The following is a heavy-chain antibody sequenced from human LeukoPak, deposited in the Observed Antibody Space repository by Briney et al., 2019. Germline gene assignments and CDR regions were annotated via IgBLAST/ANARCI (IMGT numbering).Heavy chain of an antibody. CDR2: ISGSGGST. CDR1: GFTFSSYA. J-gene: IGHJ3*02. CDR3: AKSPRMTTDAFDI. D-gene: IGHD1-1*01. V-gene: IGHV3-23*01. Sequence: PGGSLRLSCAASGFTFSSYAMSWVRQAPGKGLKWVSAISGSGGSTYYADSVKGRFTISRDNSKNTLYLQMNSLRAEDTAVYYCAKSPRMTTDAFDIWGQGTMVTVSS.